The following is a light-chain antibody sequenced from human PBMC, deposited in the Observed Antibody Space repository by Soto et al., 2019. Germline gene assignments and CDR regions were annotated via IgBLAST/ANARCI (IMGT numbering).Light chain of an antibody. CDR3: QQYNTFSTWT. Sequence: DLQMTQSPSTLSASVGDSVTITCRASQSISRSLAWYQQKPGNAPKLLIYKASSLQSGVPSRFSGSGSETEFTLTISGLQPDDFAIYYCQQYNTFSTWTFGQGTKVEIK. CDR1: QSISRS. CDR2: KAS. J-gene: IGKJ1*01. V-gene: IGKV1-5*03.